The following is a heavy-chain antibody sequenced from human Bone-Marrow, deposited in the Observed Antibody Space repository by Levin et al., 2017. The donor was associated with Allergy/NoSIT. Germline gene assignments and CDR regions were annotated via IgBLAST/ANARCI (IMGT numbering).Heavy chain of an antibody. D-gene: IGHD6-13*01. CDR2: ISAYNGNT. V-gene: IGHV1-18*01. CDR1: GYTFTSYG. J-gene: IGHJ4*02. CDR3: ARDLKPRAAAEPEFDY. Sequence: ASVKVSCKASGYTFTSYGISWVRQAPGQGLEWMGWISAYNGNTNYAQKLQGRVTMTTDTSTSTAYMELRSLRSDDTAVYYCARDLKPRAAAEPEFDYWGQGTLVTVSS.